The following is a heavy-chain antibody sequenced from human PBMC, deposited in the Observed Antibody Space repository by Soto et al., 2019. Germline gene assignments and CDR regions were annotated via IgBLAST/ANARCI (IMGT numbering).Heavy chain of an antibody. Sequence: PSETLSLTCTVSGGSVSSGSYYWSWIRQPPGKGLEWIGYIYYSGSTNYNPSLKSRVTISVDTSKNQFSLKLSSVTAADTAVYYCARDTELRAAAGTVNWFDPWGQGTLVTVSS. CDR3: ARDTELRAAAGTVNWFDP. D-gene: IGHD6-13*01. J-gene: IGHJ5*02. CDR2: IYYSGST. CDR1: GGSVSSGSYY. V-gene: IGHV4-61*01.